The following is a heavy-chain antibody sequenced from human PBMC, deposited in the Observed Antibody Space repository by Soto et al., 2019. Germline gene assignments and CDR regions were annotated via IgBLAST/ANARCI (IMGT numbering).Heavy chain of an antibody. Sequence: GGSLRLSCAASGFTFSSYCMHWVRQAPGKGLEWVAVISYDGSNKYYADSVKGRFTISRDNSKNTLYLQMNSLRAEDTAVYYCARDLLGSGSYYKVSDYMVVWGKGTTVTVSS. J-gene: IGHJ6*03. CDR3: ARDLLGSGSYYKVSDYMVV. CDR1: GFTFSSYC. D-gene: IGHD3-10*01. CDR2: ISYDGSNK. V-gene: IGHV3-30*03.